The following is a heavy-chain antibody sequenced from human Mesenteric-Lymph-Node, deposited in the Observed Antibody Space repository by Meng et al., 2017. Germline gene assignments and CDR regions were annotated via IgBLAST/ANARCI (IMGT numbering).Heavy chain of an antibody. CDR2: IYYSGST. Sequence: SGPTLVKPTQTLTLTCTFSGFSLSTSGMRVSWIRQHPGKGLEWIGYIYYSGSTYYNPSLKSRVTISVDTSKNQFSLKLSSVTAADTAVYYCARDRGDSSGWYGNVGAFDIWGQGTMVTVSS. J-gene: IGHJ3*02. V-gene: IGHV4-31*03. D-gene: IGHD6-19*01. CDR1: GFSLSTSGMR. CDR3: ARDRGDSSGWYGNVGAFDI.